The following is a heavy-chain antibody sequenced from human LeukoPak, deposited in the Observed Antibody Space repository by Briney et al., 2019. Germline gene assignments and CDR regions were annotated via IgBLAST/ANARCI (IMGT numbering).Heavy chain of an antibody. CDR2: ISSSGSTI. CDR1: GFTFSSYE. Sequence: PGGSLRLSCAASGFTFSSYEMNWVRQAPGKGLEWVPYISSSGSTIYYADSVKGRFTISRDNPKNTLYLQMNSLRAEDTAVYYCARSKTLSGSYYNGNPYYFDYWGQGTLVTVSS. J-gene: IGHJ4*02. D-gene: IGHD1-26*01. V-gene: IGHV3-48*03. CDR3: ARSKTLSGSYYNGNPYYFDY.